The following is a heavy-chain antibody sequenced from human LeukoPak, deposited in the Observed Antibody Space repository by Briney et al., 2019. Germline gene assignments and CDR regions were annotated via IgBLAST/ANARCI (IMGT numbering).Heavy chain of an antibody. Sequence: PGGPLRLSCAASGFTFSSYSMNWARQAPGKGREWVSCISSGGSYIDYADSVKDRFTISRDNAKNSLYLQMNGLRAEDTAVYYCARVWTTVDVEIDYWGQGTLVTVSS. CDR2: ISSGGSYI. D-gene: IGHD4-23*01. V-gene: IGHV3-21*01. J-gene: IGHJ4*02. CDR1: GFTFSSYS. CDR3: ARVWTTVDVEIDY.